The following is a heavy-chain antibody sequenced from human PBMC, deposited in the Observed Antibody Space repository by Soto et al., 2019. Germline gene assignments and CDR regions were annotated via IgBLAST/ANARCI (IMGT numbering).Heavy chain of an antibody. Sequence: ESGGGVVQPGRSLRLSCAASGFTFSRYALHWVRQAPGKGLEWVAVISYDGSNKYYADSVKGRFTISRDNSKNTLYLQMRSMRTEDTAVYYCASGYPGMTTWFDYWGQGTLVTVPS. J-gene: IGHJ4*02. CDR2: ISYDGSNK. V-gene: IGHV3-30*04. CDR3: ASGYPGMTTWFDY. CDR1: GFTFSRYA. D-gene: IGHD4-17*01.